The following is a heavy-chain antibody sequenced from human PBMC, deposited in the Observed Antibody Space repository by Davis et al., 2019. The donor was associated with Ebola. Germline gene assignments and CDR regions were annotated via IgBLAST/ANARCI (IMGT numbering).Heavy chain of an antibody. Sequence: MPSETLSLTCTVSGGSISSYYWSWIRQPPGKGLEWIGYIYYSGSTNYNPSLKSRVTISVDTSKNQFSLKLSSVTAADTAVYYCARGLGYCSGGSCYFAFFDDWGQGTLVTVSS. CDR3: ARGLGYCSGGSCYFAFFDD. J-gene: IGHJ4*02. D-gene: IGHD2-15*01. V-gene: IGHV4-59*01. CDR2: IYYSGST. CDR1: GGSISSYY.